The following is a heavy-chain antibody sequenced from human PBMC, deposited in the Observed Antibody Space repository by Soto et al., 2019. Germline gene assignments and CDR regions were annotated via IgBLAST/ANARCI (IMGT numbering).Heavy chain of an antibody. D-gene: IGHD2-8*02. CDR3: ARDNQMSGHWSFDF. V-gene: IGHV4-4*02. J-gene: IGHJ4*02. Sequence: QVQLQESGPGLVKPSGTLSLTCAVSGDSVNTSDWWNWFRQPPVKGLEWIGEIYHGGNIYYNPARKSRVTISLDKSKNQLSLELTYVTATDTAIYYCARDNQMSGHWSFDFWGQGTLVTVSS. CDR2: IYHGGNI. CDR1: GDSVNTSDW.